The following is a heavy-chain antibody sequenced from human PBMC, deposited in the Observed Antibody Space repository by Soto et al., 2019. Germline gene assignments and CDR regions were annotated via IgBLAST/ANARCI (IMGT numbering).Heavy chain of an antibody. J-gene: IGHJ4*02. CDR1: GFTFSSYW. Sequence: PGGSLRLSCAASGFTFSSYWMHWVRQAPGKGLVWVSRINSDGSSTSYADSVKGRFTISRDNAKNTLYLQMNSLRAEDTAVYYCARDRDLWFGDLAWDYWGQGTLVTVSS. CDR2: INSDGSST. D-gene: IGHD3-10*01. CDR3: ARDRDLWFGDLAWDY. V-gene: IGHV3-74*01.